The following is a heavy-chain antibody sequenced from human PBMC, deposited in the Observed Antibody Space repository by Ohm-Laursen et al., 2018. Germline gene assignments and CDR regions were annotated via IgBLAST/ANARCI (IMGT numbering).Heavy chain of an antibody. CDR3: AKDFGNWPTSSWYGGFDY. Sequence: SLRLSCSAAGFTFSSYAMSWVRQTPGKSLECISTISGSGASSHYADSVKGRFTISRDNSKNTLYLQMNSLRAEDTAVYYCAKDFGNWPTSSWYGGFDYWGQGTLVTVSS. D-gene: IGHD6-13*01. V-gene: IGHV3-23*01. J-gene: IGHJ4*02. CDR2: ISGSGASS. CDR1: GFTFSSYA.